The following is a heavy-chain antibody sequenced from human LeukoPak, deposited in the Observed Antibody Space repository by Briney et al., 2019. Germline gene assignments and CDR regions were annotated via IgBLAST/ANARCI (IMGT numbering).Heavy chain of an antibody. J-gene: IGHJ4*02. V-gene: IGHV3-30-3*01. CDR1: GFTFSSYA. Sequence: GGSLRLSCAASGFTFSSYAMHWVRQAPGKGLEWVAVISYDGSNKYYADSVKGRFTISRDNSKNTLYLQMNSLRAEDTAVYYCASVGYSSSWYDYWGQGTLVTVSS. CDR2: ISYDGSNK. CDR3: ASVGYSSSWYDY. D-gene: IGHD6-13*01.